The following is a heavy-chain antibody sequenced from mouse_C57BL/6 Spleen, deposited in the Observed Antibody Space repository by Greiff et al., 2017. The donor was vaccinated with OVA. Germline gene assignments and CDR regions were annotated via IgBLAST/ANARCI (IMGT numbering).Heavy chain of an antibody. CDR2: ISSGGDYI. V-gene: IGHV5-9-1*02. D-gene: IGHD1-1*01. J-gene: IGHJ3*01. CDR3: TREVTTVVAKGFAY. CDR1: GFTFSSYA. Sequence: EVQLVESGEGLVKPGGSLKLSCAASGFTFSSYAMSWVRQTPEKRLAWVAYISSGGDYIYYADTVKGRFTISRDNARNTLYLQMSSLKSEDTAMYYCTREVTTVVAKGFAYWGQGTLVTVSA.